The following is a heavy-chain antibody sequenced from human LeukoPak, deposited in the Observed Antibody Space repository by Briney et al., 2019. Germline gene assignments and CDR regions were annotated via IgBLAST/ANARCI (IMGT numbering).Heavy chain of an antibody. CDR3: ARVTTGGYYNC. D-gene: IGHD3-22*01. V-gene: IGHV4-61*02. J-gene: IGHJ4*02. Sequence: SETLSLTCTVSGGSISSGSYYWSWIRQPAGKGLEWIGRIYTSGSTNYNPSLKSRVTISVDTSKNQFSLKLTSVTAADTAVYYCARVTTGGYYNCWGQGTLVTVSS. CDR1: GGSISSGSYY. CDR2: IYTSGST.